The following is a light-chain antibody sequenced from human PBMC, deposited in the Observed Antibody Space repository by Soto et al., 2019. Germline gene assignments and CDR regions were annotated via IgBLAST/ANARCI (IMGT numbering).Light chain of an antibody. Sequence: EIVLTQSPGTLSLSPGERATLSCRASQSVSSSYLAWYQQKPGQAPRLLIYGASSRATGIPDRFSGSGSGTDFTLTISRLEPEDFAVHYCQPYGSSPPYTFGPGTKLEIK. V-gene: IGKV3-20*01. J-gene: IGKJ2*01. CDR1: QSVSSSY. CDR3: QPYGSSPPYT. CDR2: GAS.